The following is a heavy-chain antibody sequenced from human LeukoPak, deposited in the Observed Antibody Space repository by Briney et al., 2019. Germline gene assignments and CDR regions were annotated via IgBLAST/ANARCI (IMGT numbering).Heavy chain of an antibody. D-gene: IGHD5-12*01. CDR2: ISSSSSYI. Sequence: PGGSLRLSCAASGFTFSSYSMNWVRQAPGKGLEWVSSISSSSSYIYYADSVKGRFTISRDNAKNSLYLQMNSLRAEDTAVYYCAREDGLRGARPHAFDIWGQGTMVTVSS. CDR1: GFTFSSYS. V-gene: IGHV3-21*01. CDR3: AREDGLRGARPHAFDI. J-gene: IGHJ3*02.